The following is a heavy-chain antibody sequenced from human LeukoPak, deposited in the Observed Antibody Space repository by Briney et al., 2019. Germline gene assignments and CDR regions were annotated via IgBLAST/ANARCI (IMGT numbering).Heavy chain of an antibody. CDR2: IYDSGST. V-gene: IGHV4-59*01. Sequence: SETLSLTCTVSGGSISGYYWSWIRRPPGKGLEWIGYIYDSGSTNYNPSLKSRVTISVDTSKNQFSLKLSSVTAADTAVYYCARGGSGYDSFYYYGMDVWGQGTTVTVSS. CDR1: GGSISGYY. CDR3: ARGGSGYDSFYYYGMDV. J-gene: IGHJ6*02. D-gene: IGHD5-12*01.